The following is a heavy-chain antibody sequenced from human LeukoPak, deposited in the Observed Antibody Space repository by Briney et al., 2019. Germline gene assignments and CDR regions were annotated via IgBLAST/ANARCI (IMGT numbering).Heavy chain of an antibody. CDR2: VNHSGST. CDR3: ARGYGSNYYYYYGMDV. J-gene: IGHJ6*02. D-gene: IGHD3-10*01. Sequence: SETLSLTSALYGGSFSGYYWSWIRQRPRQGRDWIGVVNHSGSTNYNPSLKSRVTISVDTSKNQFSLKLSSVAAADTAVCYCARGYGSNYYYYYGMDVWGQGTTVTVSS. CDR1: GGSFSGYY. V-gene: IGHV4-34*01.